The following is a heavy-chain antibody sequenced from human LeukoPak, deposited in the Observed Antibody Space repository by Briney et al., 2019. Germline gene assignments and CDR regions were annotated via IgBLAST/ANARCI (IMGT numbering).Heavy chain of an antibody. Sequence: GGSLRLSCAASGFTFSDTWMHWVRQAPGKGLVWVSRIRSDGSDTRYADSVKGRFTISRDNAKNTLYLQMNSLRAEDTAVYYCASPMVRGVGWGQGTLVTVSS. V-gene: IGHV3-74*01. CDR2: IRSDGSDT. CDR3: ASPMVRGVG. J-gene: IGHJ4*02. D-gene: IGHD3-10*01. CDR1: GFTFSDTW.